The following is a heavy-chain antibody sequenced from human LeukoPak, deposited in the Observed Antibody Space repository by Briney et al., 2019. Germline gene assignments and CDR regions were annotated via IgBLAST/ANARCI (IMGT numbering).Heavy chain of an antibody. CDR2: ISYGGSNK. Sequence: GGSLRLSCTASGFTFSSYAMNWVRQAPGKGLEWVAGISYGGSNKYYADSVKGRFTISRDNYKNTLYLQMNSLRADDTAVYYCSRVGGRGLFLANWGQRTLVTVSS. CDR3: SRVGGRGLFLAN. CDR1: GFTFSSYA. D-gene: IGHD3-10*01. J-gene: IGHJ4*02. V-gene: IGHV3-30*04.